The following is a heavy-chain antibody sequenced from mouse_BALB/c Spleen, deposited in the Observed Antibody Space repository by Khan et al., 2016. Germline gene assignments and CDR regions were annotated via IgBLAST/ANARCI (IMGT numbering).Heavy chain of an antibody. D-gene: IGHD4-1*01. CDR2: INTYTGEP. V-gene: IGHV9-3-1*01. CDR1: GYTFTNYG. Sequence: QIQLVQSGPELKKPGETVKISCKASGYTFTNYGMNWVKQAPGKGLKWMGWINTYTGEPTYADDFKGRFAFSLETSASTAYLQINNRKNEDTATYFCARGGATWDAFAYWGQGTLVTVSA. CDR3: ARGGATWDAFAY. J-gene: IGHJ3*01.